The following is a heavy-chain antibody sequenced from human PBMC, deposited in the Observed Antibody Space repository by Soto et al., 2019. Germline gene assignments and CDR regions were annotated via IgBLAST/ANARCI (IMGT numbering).Heavy chain of an antibody. CDR1: GFAFSSYG. V-gene: IGHV3-30*18. J-gene: IGHJ6*02. CDR3: DKDRTKRVVVADLTGGLDL. CDR2: ISYDGSNK. D-gene: IGHD2-15*01. Sequence: GGSLRLSCAASGFAFSSYGMHWVRQAPGKGLEWVAVISYDGSNKYYADSVKGRFTISRDNSKNTLYLQMNSLRAEDTAVYYCDKDRTKRVVVADLTGGLDLWGQGTTVTVSS.